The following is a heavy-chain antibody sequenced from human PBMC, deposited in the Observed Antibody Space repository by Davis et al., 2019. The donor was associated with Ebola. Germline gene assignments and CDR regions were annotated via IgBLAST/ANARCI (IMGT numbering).Heavy chain of an antibody. D-gene: IGHD4-11*01. V-gene: IGHV3-30-3*01. CDR3: ARGAPDDYSNYAIDY. Sequence: GESLKISCAASGFTFSSYAMHWVRQAPGKGLEWVAVISYDGSNKYYADSVKGRFTISRDNAKNSLYLQMNSLRAEDTAVYYCARGAPDDYSNYAIDYWGQGTLVTVSS. J-gene: IGHJ4*02. CDR1: GFTFSSYA. CDR2: ISYDGSNK.